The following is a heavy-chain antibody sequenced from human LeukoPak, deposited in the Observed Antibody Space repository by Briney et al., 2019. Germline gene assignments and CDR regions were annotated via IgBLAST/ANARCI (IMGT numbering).Heavy chain of an antibody. CDR3: SRLQGWLLGYFDY. V-gene: IGHV4-39*01. Sequence: SETLSLTCTVSDGSINSTSYYWGWIRQPPGRGLEWIGSIYYSGNSYLNPSLKSRVTISVDTSKSQFSLILSSVTAADTAVYYCSRLQGWLLGYFDYWDQGTLVTVSS. CDR2: IYYSGNS. J-gene: IGHJ4*02. D-gene: IGHD3-22*01. CDR1: DGSINSTSYY.